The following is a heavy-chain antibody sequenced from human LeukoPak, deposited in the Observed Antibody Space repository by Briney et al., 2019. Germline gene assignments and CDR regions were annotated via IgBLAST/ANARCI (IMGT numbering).Heavy chain of an antibody. D-gene: IGHD1-26*01. J-gene: IGHJ3*02. CDR1: GYSISSGYY. V-gene: IGHV4-38-2*01. Sequence: SETLSLTCAVSGYSISSGYYWGWIRQPPGKGLEWIGSIYHSGSTYYNPSLKSRVTISVDTSKNQFSLKLSSVTAADTAVYYCARQRWVGDAFDIWGQGTMVTVSS. CDR2: IYHSGST. CDR3: ARQRWVGDAFDI.